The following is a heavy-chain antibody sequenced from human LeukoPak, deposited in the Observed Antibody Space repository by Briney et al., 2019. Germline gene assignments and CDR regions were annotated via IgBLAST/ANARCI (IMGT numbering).Heavy chain of an antibody. J-gene: IGHJ4*02. Sequence: PSQTLSLTCTVSGGSISSGSYYWSWIRQPAGKGLEWIGRIYTSGSTNYNPSLKSRVTISVDTSKNQFSLKLSSVTAADTAVYYCARMAAYMVRGAPFDYWGQGTLVTVSS. CDR3: ARMAAYMVRGAPFDY. V-gene: IGHV4-61*02. CDR2: IYTSGST. D-gene: IGHD3-10*01. CDR1: GGSISSGSYY.